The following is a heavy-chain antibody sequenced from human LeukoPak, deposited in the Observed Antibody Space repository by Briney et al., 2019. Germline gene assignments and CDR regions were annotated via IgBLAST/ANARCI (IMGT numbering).Heavy chain of an antibody. CDR3: ARGLVGASKDY. D-gene: IGHD1-26*01. CDR1: GGSFSGYY. Sequence: PSETLSLTCAVYGGSFSGYYWRCIRQPPGKGLEWIGEINHSGSTNYNPSLKSRVTISVDTSKNQFSLKLSSVTAADTAVYYCARGLVGASKDYWGQGTLVTVSS. J-gene: IGHJ4*02. V-gene: IGHV4-34*01. CDR2: INHSGST.